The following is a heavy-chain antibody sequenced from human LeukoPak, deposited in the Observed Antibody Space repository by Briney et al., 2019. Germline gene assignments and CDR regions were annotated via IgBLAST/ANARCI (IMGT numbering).Heavy chain of an antibody. J-gene: IGHJ6*03. D-gene: IGHD3-16*01. CDR3: ASRLGFYYYMDV. CDR1: GGSISSSSYY. V-gene: IGHV4-39*01. CDR2: IYYSGSI. Sequence: SETLSLTCTVPGGSISSSSYYWGWIRQPPGKGLEWIGSIYYSGSIYYNPSPKSRVTISVDTSKNQFSLKLSSVTAADTAVYYCASRLGFYYYMDVWGKGTTVTVSS.